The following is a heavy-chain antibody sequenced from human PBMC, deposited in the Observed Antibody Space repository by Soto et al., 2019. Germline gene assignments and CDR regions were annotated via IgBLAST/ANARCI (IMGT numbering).Heavy chain of an antibody. CDR2: IYYSGST. CDR3: ARDRGYSNWFDP. J-gene: IGHJ5*02. Sequence: SETLSLTCTVSGGSITNYYWSWIRQPPGKGLEWIGYIYYSGSTNYNPSLRSRVTISVDTSKNQFSLNLSSVTAADTAVYYCARDRGYSNWFDPWGQGTLVTVS. CDR1: GGSITNYY. V-gene: IGHV4-59*01. D-gene: IGHD5-18*01.